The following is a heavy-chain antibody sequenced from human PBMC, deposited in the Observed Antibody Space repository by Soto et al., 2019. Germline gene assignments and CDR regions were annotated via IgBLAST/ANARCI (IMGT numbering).Heavy chain of an antibody. Sequence: SETLSPTCTVSGASISSYYWTWIRKPPGKGLEWIGNIYYSGTTNYNPSLKSRVTISVDTSKNQFSLKLSSVTAADTAVYYCARGGIQWLNWFDPWGQGTLVTVSS. J-gene: IGHJ5*02. CDR3: ARGGIQWLNWFDP. D-gene: IGHD6-19*01. CDR1: GASISSYY. CDR2: IYYSGTT. V-gene: IGHV4-59*01.